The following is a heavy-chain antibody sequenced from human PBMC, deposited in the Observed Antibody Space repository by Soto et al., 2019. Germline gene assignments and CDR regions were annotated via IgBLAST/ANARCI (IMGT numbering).Heavy chain of an antibody. D-gene: IGHD3-3*01. CDR2: ISAYNGNT. CDR3: ARAGYITIFGTLDYYYGMDV. V-gene: IGHV1-18*01. J-gene: IGHJ6*02. Sequence: GASVKVSCKASGYTFTSYGISWVRQAPGQGLEWMGWISAYNGNTNYAQKLQGRVTMTTDTSTSTAYMELRSLRSDDTAVYYCARAGYITIFGTLDYYYGMDVWGQGTKVT. CDR1: GYTFTSYG.